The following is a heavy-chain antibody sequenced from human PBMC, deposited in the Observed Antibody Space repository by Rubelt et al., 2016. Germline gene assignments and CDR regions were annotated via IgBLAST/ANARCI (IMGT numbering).Heavy chain of an antibody. J-gene: IGHJ4*02. CDR1: GGSISSYY. D-gene: IGHD6-13*01. CDR3: ASDRIAAAGEFDY. CDR2: IYYSGST. V-gene: IGHV4-59*01. Sequence: QVQLQESGPGLVKPSETLSLTCTVSGGSISSYYWSWIRQPPGKGLEWIGYIYYSGSTNYNPSLKSRVTRSVDTSKNQFALKLSSVTAADTAVYYCASDRIAAAGEFDYWGQGTLVTVSS.